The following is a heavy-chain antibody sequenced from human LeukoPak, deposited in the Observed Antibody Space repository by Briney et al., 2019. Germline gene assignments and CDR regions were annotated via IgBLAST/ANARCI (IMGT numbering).Heavy chain of an antibody. J-gene: IGHJ3*02. CDR2: IYHSGST. CDR1: GGSISSGGYS. D-gene: IGHD5-12*01. Sequence: SETLSLTCAVSGGSISSGGYSWSWIRQPPGKGLEWIGYIYHSGSTYYNPSLKSRVTISVDRSKNQFSLKLSSVTAADTAVYYCARERNVEIVATGAFDIWGQGTMVTVSS. V-gene: IGHV4-30-2*01. CDR3: ARERNVEIVATGAFDI.